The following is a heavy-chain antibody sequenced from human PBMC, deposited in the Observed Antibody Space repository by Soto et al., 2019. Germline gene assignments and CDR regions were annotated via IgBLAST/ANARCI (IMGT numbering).Heavy chain of an antibody. D-gene: IGHD1-26*01. CDR2: ISAYTGNT. CDR1: GYTFATYG. J-gene: IGHJ6*02. V-gene: IGHV1-18*01. CDR3: AREEPPGHFYYGMDV. Sequence: QVQLVQSGAEVKKPGASVKVSCKASGYTFATYGISWVRQAPGQGLEWMRWISAYTGNTNYAQKLQGRLSMTTDTSTTTAYMELRSLKSDDTAIYYCAREEPPGHFYYGMDVWGQGTTVTVSS.